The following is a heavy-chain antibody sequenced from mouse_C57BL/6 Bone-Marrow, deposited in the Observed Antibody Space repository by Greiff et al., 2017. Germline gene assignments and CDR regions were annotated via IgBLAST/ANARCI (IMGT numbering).Heavy chain of an antibody. J-gene: IGHJ2*01. V-gene: IGHV1-61*01. CDR3: ARLYYDDY. Sequence: QVQLQQSGAELVRPGSSVKLSCKASGYTFTSYWMGWVKQRPGQGLEWIGNIYPSDSETHYNQKFKDKATLTVDKSSSTAYMQLSSLTSEDSAVYYCARLYYDDYWGQGTTLTVSS. D-gene: IGHD2-4*01. CDR1: GYTFTSYW. CDR2: IYPSDSET.